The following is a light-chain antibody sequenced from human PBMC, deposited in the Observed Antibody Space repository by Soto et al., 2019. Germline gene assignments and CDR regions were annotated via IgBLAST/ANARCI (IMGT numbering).Light chain of an antibody. V-gene: IGLV1-40*01. CDR3: QSDDTSLSAWV. CDR1: SSNIGAGYD. Sequence: QSVLTQPPSVSGAPGQRVTISCTGSSSNIGAGYDVHWYQQLPVTAPKLLIYGNNNRPSGVPDRFSGSKSGSSASLAITGLHVDDEADYYCQSDDTSLSAWVFGGGTKLTVL. CDR2: GNN. J-gene: IGLJ3*02.